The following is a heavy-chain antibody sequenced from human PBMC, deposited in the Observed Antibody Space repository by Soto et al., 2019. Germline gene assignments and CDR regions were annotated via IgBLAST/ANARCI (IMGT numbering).Heavy chain of an antibody. CDR1: GGSVSSGGYY. CDR3: ARDRKGGSSYGHATELYYYYGMGV. D-gene: IGHD5-18*01. CDR2: IYYSGST. V-gene: IGHV4-31*03. J-gene: IGHJ6*02. Sequence: SETLSLTCTVSGGSVSSGGYYWSWIRQHPGKGLEWIGYIYYSGSTYYNPSLKSRVTISVDTSKNQFSLKLSSVTAADTAVYYCARDRKGGSSYGHATELYYYYGMGVWGQGTTVTVSS.